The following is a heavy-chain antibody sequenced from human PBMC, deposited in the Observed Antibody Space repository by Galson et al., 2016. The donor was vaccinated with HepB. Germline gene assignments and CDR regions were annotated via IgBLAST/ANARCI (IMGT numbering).Heavy chain of an antibody. CDR1: GFTFSDYY. CDR3: ASTGAYGIPRPDWFDP. D-gene: IGHD1-26*01. Sequence: SLRLSCAASGFTFSDYYMSWIRQAPGKGLEWVSYISSSGSTIYYADSVKGRFTISRDNAKNSLYLQMNSLRAEDTAVYYCASTGAYGIPRPDWFDPWGQRTLVTVSS. CDR2: ISSSGSTI. J-gene: IGHJ5*02. V-gene: IGHV3-11*01.